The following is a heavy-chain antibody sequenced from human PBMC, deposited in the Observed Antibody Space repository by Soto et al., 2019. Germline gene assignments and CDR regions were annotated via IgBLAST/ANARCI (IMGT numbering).Heavy chain of an antibody. D-gene: IGHD6-6*01. CDR1: TLTFSTDS. CDR3: AREVRGSSSISY. Sequence: GGSLRLSCAASTLTFSTDSMNWVRQAPGKGLEWVSYISSGSNTIYYADSVKGRFIISRDNAKKSLYLQMNGLRAEDTAVYYCAREVRGSSSISYWGQGTLVTVSS. J-gene: IGHJ4*02. CDR2: ISSGSNTI. V-gene: IGHV3-48*01.